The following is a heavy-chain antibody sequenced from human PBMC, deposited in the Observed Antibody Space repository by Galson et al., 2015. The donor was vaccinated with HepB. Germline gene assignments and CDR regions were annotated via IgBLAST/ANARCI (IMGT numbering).Heavy chain of an antibody. CDR3: AKDRGVYNSNRYGPFY. V-gene: IGHV3-23*01. D-gene: IGHD3-10*01. CDR2: ISGSGGST. CDR1: GFTFSSYA. Sequence: SLRLSCAVSGFTFSSYAMSWVRQAPGKGLEWVSGISGSGGSTYYADSVKGRFTISRDNSKNTLYLQMNSLGGEDTAIYYCAKDRGVYNSNRYGPFYWGQGTLVTVSS. J-gene: IGHJ4*02.